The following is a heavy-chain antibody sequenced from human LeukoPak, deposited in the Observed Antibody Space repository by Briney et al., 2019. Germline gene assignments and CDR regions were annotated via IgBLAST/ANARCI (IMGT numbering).Heavy chain of an antibody. D-gene: IGHD1-26*01. V-gene: IGHV3-9*03. CDR3: AKARGGSYLDY. Sequence: GGSLRLSCAASGFTFSSYAMSWVRQAPGKGLERVSGISWNSGSIGYADSVKGRFTISRDNAKNSLYLQMNSLRAEDMALYYCAKARGGSYLDYWGQGTLVTVSS. CDR1: GFTFSSYA. J-gene: IGHJ4*02. CDR2: ISWNSGSI.